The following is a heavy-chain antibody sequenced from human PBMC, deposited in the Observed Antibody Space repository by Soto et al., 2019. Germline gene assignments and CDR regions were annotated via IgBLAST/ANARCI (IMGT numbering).Heavy chain of an antibody. Sequence: QVHLVESGGGVVQPGRSLRLSCAASGFSFRSYGMHWVRQAPGKGLEWVAVIWYDGNKKYYGDSVRGRFIISRDNSQNTLYLEMNSLRAEDTAVYYCVVDTTGLLDYWGQGTLVTVSS. D-gene: IGHD5-18*01. CDR2: IWYDGNKK. J-gene: IGHJ4*02. CDR3: VVDTTGLLDY. CDR1: GFSFRSYG. V-gene: IGHV3-33*03.